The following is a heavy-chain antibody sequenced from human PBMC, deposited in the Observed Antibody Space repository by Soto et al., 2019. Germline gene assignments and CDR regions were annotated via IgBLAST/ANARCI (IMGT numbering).Heavy chain of an antibody. D-gene: IGHD4-4*01. CDR3: AKRRGDHSNYSWGIDV. CDR1: GFTFRNYG. CDR2: ISYDGSHK. J-gene: IGHJ6*02. V-gene: IGHV3-30*18. Sequence: QVQLVESGGGVVQPGRSLRLSCAASGFTFRNYGMHWVRQAPGKGLVWVTVISYDGSHKYYADSVKGRFTSSRDNYKNTVYLEMNSLRDEDTAVYYCAKRRGDHSNYSWGIDVWGQGTTVTVSS.